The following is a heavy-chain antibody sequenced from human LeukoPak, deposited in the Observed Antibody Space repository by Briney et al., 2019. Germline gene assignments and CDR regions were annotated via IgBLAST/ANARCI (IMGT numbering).Heavy chain of an antibody. V-gene: IGHV3-23*01. CDR2: ISGSGGST. J-gene: IGHJ4*02. Sequence: GGSLRLSCAASGFTFSSYAMSWVRQAPGKGLEWVSAISGSGGSTYYADSVKGRFTISRDNAKNSLYLQMNSLRDEDTAVYYCASGVVFYDSSGSHFEYWGQGTLVTVSS. CDR1: GFTFSSYA. D-gene: IGHD3-22*01. CDR3: ASGVVFYDSSGSHFEY.